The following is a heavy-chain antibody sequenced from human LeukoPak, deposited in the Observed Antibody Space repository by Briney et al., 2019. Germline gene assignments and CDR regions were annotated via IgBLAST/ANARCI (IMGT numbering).Heavy chain of an antibody. CDR3: ARGEHYCDSSGYYYGGGFFDY. CDR2: INPNSGGT. Sequence: ASVKVSCKASGYTFTGYYMHWVRQAPGQGLEWMGWINPNSGGTNYAQKFQGRVTMTRDTSISTAYMELSRLRSDDTAVYYCARGEHYCDSSGYYYGGGFFDYWGQGTLVTVSS. V-gene: IGHV1-2*02. D-gene: IGHD3-22*01. J-gene: IGHJ4*02. CDR1: GYTFTGYY.